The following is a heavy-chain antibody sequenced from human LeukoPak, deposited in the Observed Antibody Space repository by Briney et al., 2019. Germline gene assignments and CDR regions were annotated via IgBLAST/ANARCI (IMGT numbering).Heavy chain of an antibody. D-gene: IGHD2-2*01. CDR1: VRIFSSYA. V-gene: IGHV1-69*06. Sequence: SVKVSCKASVRIFSSYAISWVRQAPARGREGMGGIIPICGTAIYAQKLRGRVTITADNSTSTAYRELSSLRSEDTAVYYCARGYCSSTSCFGLDPWGQGTLVTVSS. CDR3: ARGYCSSTSCFGLDP. CDR2: IIPICGTA. J-gene: IGHJ5*02.